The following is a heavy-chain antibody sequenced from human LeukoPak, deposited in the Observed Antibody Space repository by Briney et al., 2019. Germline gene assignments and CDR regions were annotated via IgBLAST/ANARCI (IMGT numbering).Heavy chain of an antibody. Sequence: GASVKVSCKASGYTFTSYDINWVRQAPGQGLEWMGGIIPIFGTANYAQKFQGRVTITADESTSTAYMELSSLRSEDTAVYYCARESFTVTTFFDYWGQGTLVTVSS. CDR3: ARESFTVTTFFDY. V-gene: IGHV1-69*13. D-gene: IGHD4-17*01. CDR1: GYTFTSYD. CDR2: IIPIFGTA. J-gene: IGHJ4*02.